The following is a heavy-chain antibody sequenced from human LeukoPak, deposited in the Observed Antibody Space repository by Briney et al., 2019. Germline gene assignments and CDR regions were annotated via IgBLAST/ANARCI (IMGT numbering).Heavy chain of an antibody. D-gene: IGHD3-22*01. CDR3: ARSTGDYYDSSGYAPGWFDP. J-gene: IGHJ5*02. Sequence: SETLSLTCTVSGGSISSSSYYWGWIRQPPGKGLEWIGSIYYSGSTYYNPSLKSRVTISVDTSKNQFSLKLSSVTAADTAVYYCARSTGDYYDSSGYAPGWFDPWGQGTLVTVSS. CDR1: GGSISSSSYY. V-gene: IGHV4-39*01. CDR2: IYYSGST.